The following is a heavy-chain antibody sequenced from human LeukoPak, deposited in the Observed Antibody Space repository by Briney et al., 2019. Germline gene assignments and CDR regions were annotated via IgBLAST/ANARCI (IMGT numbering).Heavy chain of an antibody. V-gene: IGHV3-48*02. Sequence: GGSLRLSCAASGFTFSGDWMSWVRQAPGKGLEWVSYISGSGRTTSYADSVKGRFTISRDNAKNSLYLQMNSLRDEDTAVYYCAGGGTYCGGDCYSSGYWGQGTLVTVSS. CDR1: GFTFSGDW. D-gene: IGHD2-21*02. CDR3: AGGGTYCGGDCYSSGY. J-gene: IGHJ4*02. CDR2: ISGSGRTT.